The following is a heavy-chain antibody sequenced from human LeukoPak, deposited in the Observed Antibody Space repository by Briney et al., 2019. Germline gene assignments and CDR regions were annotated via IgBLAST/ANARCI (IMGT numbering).Heavy chain of an antibody. D-gene: IGHD3-16*02. CDR2: IFASGTS. V-gene: IGHV4-59*01. CDR1: SGSIASYY. Sequence: PSETLSLTRSLSSGSIASYYWTWVRQTPQKGLEWIGYIFASGTSEYNPSLKSRVTIALDMSRNQFSLKMTSVTAADTAVYFCARGWGSSRGRLDSWGQGTLVTVS. J-gene: IGHJ4*02. CDR3: ARGWGSSRGRLDS.